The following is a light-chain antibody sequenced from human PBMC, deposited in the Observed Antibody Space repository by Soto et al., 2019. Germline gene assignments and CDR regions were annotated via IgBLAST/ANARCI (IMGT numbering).Light chain of an antibody. J-gene: IGLJ1*01. V-gene: IGLV2-23*01. Sequence: QSVLTQPASVSGSPGQSITLSCTGTSSDLGSYNLVSRYQQHPGKAPKLMIYEGSKRPSGVSYRFSGSKSGNTASLTISGLQTEDEADYYCCSYAGSSTFVFGTGTKLTVL. CDR3: CSYAGSSTFV. CDR2: EGS. CDR1: SSDLGSYNL.